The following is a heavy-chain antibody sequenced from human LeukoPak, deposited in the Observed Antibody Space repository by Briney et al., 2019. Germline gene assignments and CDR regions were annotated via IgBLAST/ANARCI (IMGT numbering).Heavy chain of an antibody. CDR2: IKQDGSEK. D-gene: IGHD6-13*01. Sequence: AGGSLRLSCAASGFTFSSYWMSWVRQAPGKGLEGVANIKQDGSEKYYVDSVKGRFTISRDNAKNSLYLQMNSLRAEDTAVYYCAREDSSSWLHDAFDIWGQGTMVTVSS. CDR1: GFTFSSYW. CDR3: AREDSSSWLHDAFDI. J-gene: IGHJ3*02. V-gene: IGHV3-7*01.